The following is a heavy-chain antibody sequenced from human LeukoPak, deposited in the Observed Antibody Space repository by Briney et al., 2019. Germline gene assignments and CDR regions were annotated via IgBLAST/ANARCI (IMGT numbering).Heavy chain of an antibody. CDR3: AREGRTDYGASRSFDI. CDR2: INPSGGT. J-gene: IGHJ3*02. V-gene: IGHV1-46*01. Sequence: ASVKVSCKASGYSLTNYYMHWVRHVPGQGPEWLGLINPSGGTKYAQKFQDRVTMTRDTSTSTIYMGLSSLTSEDRAVYYCAREGRTDYGASRSFDIWGQGTMVTVSS. CDR1: GYSLTNYY. D-gene: IGHD4-17*01.